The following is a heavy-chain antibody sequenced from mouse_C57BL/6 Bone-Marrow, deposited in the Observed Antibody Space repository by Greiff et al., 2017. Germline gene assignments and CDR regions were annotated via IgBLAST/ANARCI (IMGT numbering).Heavy chain of an antibody. CDR1: GFSLTSYG. V-gene: IGHV2-5*01. J-gene: IGHJ2*01. CDR3: AKIRAYGNFFFDY. Sequence: QVQLQQSGPGLVQPSQSLSITCTVSGFSLTSYGVHWVRQSPGKGLEWLGVIWRGGSTDYNAAFMSRLSITKDNSKIQVFCKMNSLQADDTAIYYCAKIRAYGNFFFDYWGQGTTLTVSS. D-gene: IGHD2-1*01. CDR2: IWRGGST.